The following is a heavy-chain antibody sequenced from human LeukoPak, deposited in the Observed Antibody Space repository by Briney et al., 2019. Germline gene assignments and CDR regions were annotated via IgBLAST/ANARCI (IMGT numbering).Heavy chain of an antibody. J-gene: IGHJ5*02. CDR3: ARESRDWFDP. CDR2: IYHSGST. D-gene: IGHD6-13*01. Sequence: PSETLSLTCTVSGYSISSGYYWGWIRQPPGKGLEWIGSIYHSGSTYYNPSLKSRVTISVDTSKNQFSLKLSSVTAADTAVYYCARESRDWFDPWGQGTLVTVSS. CDR1: GYSISSGYY. V-gene: IGHV4-38-2*02.